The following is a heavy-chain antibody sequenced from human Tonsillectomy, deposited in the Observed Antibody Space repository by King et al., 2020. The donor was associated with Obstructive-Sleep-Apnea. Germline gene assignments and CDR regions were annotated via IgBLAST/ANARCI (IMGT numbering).Heavy chain of an antibody. CDR3: ARGGYYYFDY. CDR2: IYYSGST. V-gene: IGHV4-59*08. J-gene: IGHJ4*02. Sequence: QLQESGPGLVKPSETLSLTCSVSGGSISTYYWNCIRQPPGKGLKWIVYIYYSGSTNYNPSLKSRVTISVDTSKNQVSLNLSSVTAADTAVYYCARGGYYYFDYWGQGTLATVSS. CDR1: GGSISTYY. D-gene: IGHD3-22*01.